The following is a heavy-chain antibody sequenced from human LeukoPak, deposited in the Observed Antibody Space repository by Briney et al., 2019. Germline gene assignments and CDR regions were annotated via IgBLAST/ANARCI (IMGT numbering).Heavy chain of an antibody. V-gene: IGHV4-59*08. CDR1: GGSLRSYY. Sequence: PSETLSLTCTVSGGSLRSYYWGWIRQPPGKGLERIGYMYYLGSTNYNPSLKSRVTISVDTSMDQFSLRLSSVTATDTAVYYCARAGTPKARGFDYWGQGTLVTVSS. CDR2: MYYLGST. D-gene: IGHD1/OR15-1a*01. CDR3: ARAGTPKARGFDY. J-gene: IGHJ4*02.